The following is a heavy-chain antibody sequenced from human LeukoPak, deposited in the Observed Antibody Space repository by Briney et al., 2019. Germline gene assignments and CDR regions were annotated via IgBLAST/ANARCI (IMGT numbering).Heavy chain of an antibody. J-gene: IGHJ6*03. CDR2: IDPKSGVT. Sequence: ASVKVSCKASGYTFTAYYMHWVRQAPGQGLEWMGWIDPKSGVTNYSQRFQGRVTMTRDTSISTAYMELSSLRSDDTAVYYCAMNYYVSGSPLYYYYYMDVWGKGTTVTVSS. CDR3: AMNYYVSGSPLYYYYYMDV. CDR1: GYTFTAYY. D-gene: IGHD3-10*01. V-gene: IGHV1-2*02.